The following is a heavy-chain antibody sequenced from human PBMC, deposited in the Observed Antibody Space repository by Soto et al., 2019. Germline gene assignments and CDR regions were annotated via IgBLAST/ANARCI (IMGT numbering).Heavy chain of an antibody. Sequence: EVHLVESGGGPVQAGGSLRLSCAASGLTLSNYWMQWVRQGPGKGLAWVAHINSDGITTKYAESVKGRFTISRDDAKNMLYLQMNSLRHDDTAVYYCAKVKGGSGARGDPLDLWGQGILVTVSS. J-gene: IGHJ5*02. CDR1: GLTLSNYW. V-gene: IGHV3-74*03. CDR3: AKVKGGSGARGDPLDL. D-gene: IGHD2-15*01. CDR2: INSDGITT.